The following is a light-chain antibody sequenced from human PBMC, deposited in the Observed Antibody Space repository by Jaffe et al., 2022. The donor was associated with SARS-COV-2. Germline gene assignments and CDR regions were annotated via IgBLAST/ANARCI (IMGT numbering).Light chain of an antibody. J-gene: IGKJ2*01. Sequence: DIQLTQSPSTLSASVGDRVTITCRASQSISMWLAWYQQKPGKAPNLLIYKASSLESGVPSRFSGSGSGTEFTLTISSLQPDDFATYYCQQYDSYPYTFGQGTKLEIK. CDR1: QSISMW. CDR3: QQYDSYPYT. V-gene: IGKV1-5*03. CDR2: KAS.